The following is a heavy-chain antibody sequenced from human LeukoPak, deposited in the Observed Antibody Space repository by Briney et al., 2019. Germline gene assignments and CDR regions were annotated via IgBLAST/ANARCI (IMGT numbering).Heavy chain of an antibody. D-gene: IGHD4/OR15-4a*01. CDR1: GFTFSSYA. J-gene: IGHJ6*03. Sequence: GGSLRLSCAASGFTFSSYAMSWVRQAPGKGLEWVSAISGSGGSTYYADSGKGRFTISRDNSKNSLYLHMNSLRAEDTAVYYCARDPPSSYGGYDYMDVWGKGTTVTVSS. CDR2: ISGSGGST. CDR3: ARDPPSSYGGYDYMDV. V-gene: IGHV3-23*01.